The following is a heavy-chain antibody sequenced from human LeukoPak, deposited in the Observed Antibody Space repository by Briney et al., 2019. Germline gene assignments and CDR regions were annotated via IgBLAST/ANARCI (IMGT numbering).Heavy chain of an antibody. D-gene: IGHD6-13*01. CDR2: ISYDGSNK. CDR3: AKDKNPRSSSQQTFDY. Sequence: PGGSLRLSCAASGFTFSSYAMSWVRQAPGKGLEWAAVISYDGSNKYYADSVKGRFTISRDNSKNTLYLQMNSLRAEDTAVYYCAKDKNPRSSSQQTFDYWGQGTLVTVSS. J-gene: IGHJ4*02. V-gene: IGHV3-30*18. CDR1: GFTFSSYA.